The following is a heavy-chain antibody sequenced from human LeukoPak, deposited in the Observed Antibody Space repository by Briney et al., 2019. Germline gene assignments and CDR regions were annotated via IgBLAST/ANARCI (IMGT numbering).Heavy chain of an antibody. Sequence: GGSLRLSFAASGFTFSSYWMSGVRQAPGKGLEGVANIKQDGSEKYYVDSMKGRFTISRDNAKNSMYLQMNSLRAEDTAVYYCARTYYGSGKSAFDIWGQGTMVTVSS. V-gene: IGHV3-7*01. D-gene: IGHD3-10*01. CDR1: GFTFSSYW. J-gene: IGHJ3*02. CDR3: ARTYYGSGKSAFDI. CDR2: IKQDGSEK.